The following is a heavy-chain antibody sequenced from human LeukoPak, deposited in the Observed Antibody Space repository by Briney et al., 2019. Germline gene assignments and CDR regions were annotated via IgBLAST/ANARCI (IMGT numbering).Heavy chain of an antibody. V-gene: IGHV1-8*01. CDR3: ARARLLCNPIDY. D-gene: IGHD2-2*01. CDR2: MNPNSGNT. Sequence: ASVKVSCKASGYTFTSYDINWVRQATGQGLERMGWMNPNSGNTGYAQKFQGRVTMTRNTSISTAYMELSSLRSEDTAVYYCARARLLCNPIDYWGQGTLVTVSS. CDR1: GYTFTSYD. J-gene: IGHJ4*02.